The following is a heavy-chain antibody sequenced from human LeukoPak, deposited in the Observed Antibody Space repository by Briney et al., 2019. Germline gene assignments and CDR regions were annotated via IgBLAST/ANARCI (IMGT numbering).Heavy chain of an antibody. CDR2: ISGSGGST. J-gene: IGHJ4*02. CDR1: GFTFSSYA. D-gene: IGHD3-22*01. Sequence: PGGSLRLSCAASGFTFSSYAMSWVRQAPGKGLEWVSAISGSGGSTYYADSVKGRFTISRDNSKNTLYLQMNSLRAEDTAVYYCARGTSFLSGYYLYWGQGTLVTVSS. V-gene: IGHV3-23*01. CDR3: ARGTSFLSGYYLY.